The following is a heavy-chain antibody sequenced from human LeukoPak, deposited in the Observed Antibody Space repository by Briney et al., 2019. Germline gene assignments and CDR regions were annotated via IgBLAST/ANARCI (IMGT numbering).Heavy chain of an antibody. J-gene: IGHJ1*01. D-gene: IGHD3-10*01. V-gene: IGHV4-59*01. CDR1: GGSISSYY. CDR2: IYYSGST. CDR3: ARSMGYYGSGSYYAAEYFQH. Sequence: SETLSLTCTVSGGSISSYYWSWIRQPPGKGLEWIGYIYYSGSTNYNPSLKSRVTISVDTSKNQFSLKLSSVTAADTAVYYCARSMGYYGSGSYYAAEYFQHWGQGTLVTVSS.